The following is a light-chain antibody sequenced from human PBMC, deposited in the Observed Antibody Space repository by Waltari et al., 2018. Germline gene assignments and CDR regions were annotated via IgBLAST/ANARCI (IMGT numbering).Light chain of an antibody. V-gene: IGLV1-40*01. CDR1: RSNVASDSH. CDR3: QSYDTTLSGVV. J-gene: IGLJ2*01. CDR2: ANT. Sequence: QSVLTQPPSVSGAAGQTVTIACDGTRSNVASDSHVNWYQVIAGKAPKVLIFANTNRPSGVPDRFSGSKSGTSASLAITGLQTEDEADYYCQSYDTTLSGVVFGGGTKVTVL.